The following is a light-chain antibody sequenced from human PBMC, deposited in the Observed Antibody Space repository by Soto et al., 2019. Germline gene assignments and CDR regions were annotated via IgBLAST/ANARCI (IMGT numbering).Light chain of an antibody. CDR2: INSDGSH. V-gene: IGLV4-69*01. J-gene: IGLJ3*02. CDR3: QTWATGIGV. Sequence: QPVLTQSPSASASLGASVKLTCTLNSGHINYAIAWHQQQPEKGPRYLMKINSDGSHSKGDGIPDRFSGSTSGAERYLTISSLQSEDEADYYCQTWATGIGVFGGATKLTVL. CDR1: SGHINYA.